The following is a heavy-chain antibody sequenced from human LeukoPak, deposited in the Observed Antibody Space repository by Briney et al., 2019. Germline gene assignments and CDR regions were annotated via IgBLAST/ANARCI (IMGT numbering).Heavy chain of an antibody. D-gene: IGHD3-10*01. CDR2: ISSSSSYI. CDR1: GFTFSNYA. V-gene: IGHV3-21*01. J-gene: IGHJ4*02. CDR3: ARALHGSFDY. Sequence: GGSLRLSCEASGFTFSNYAMSWVRQAPGKGLEWVSSISSSSSYIYYADSVKGRFTISRDNAKNSLYLQMNSLRAEDTAVYYCARALHGSFDYWGQGTLVTVSS.